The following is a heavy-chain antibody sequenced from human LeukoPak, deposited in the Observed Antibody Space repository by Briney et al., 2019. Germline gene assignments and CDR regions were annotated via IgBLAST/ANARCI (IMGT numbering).Heavy chain of an antibody. Sequence: SESLSLTCTVSDGSFNFYFWHWIRQPPGKGLDWIGEIDNRGSTQYNPSLRSRVTISVDTSRNQFSLELTSVTAADTAVYFCARDSHSGFQWGQGTLVTVSS. V-gene: IGHV4-34*01. CDR1: DGSFNFYF. CDR2: IDNRGST. CDR3: ARDSHSGFQ. J-gene: IGHJ4*02. D-gene: IGHD3-10*01.